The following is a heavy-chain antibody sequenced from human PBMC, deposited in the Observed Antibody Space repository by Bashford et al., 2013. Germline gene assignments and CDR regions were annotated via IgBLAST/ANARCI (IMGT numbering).Heavy chain of an antibody. J-gene: IGHJ4*02. CDR2: ISSDGNNK. Sequence: VRQAPGKGLEWVGWISSDGNNKYYADSMKGRFTISRDNSKNTLYLQMNSLRDDDTAAHYCARDGSGYYPGDYWGQGTLVTVSS. CDR3: ARDGSGYYPGDY. V-gene: IGHV3-33*05. D-gene: IGHD5-12*01.